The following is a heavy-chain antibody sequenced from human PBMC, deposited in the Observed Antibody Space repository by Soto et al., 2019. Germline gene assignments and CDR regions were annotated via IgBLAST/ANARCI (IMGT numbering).Heavy chain of an antibody. D-gene: IGHD3-10*01. V-gene: IGHV3-64*01. CDR2: ISGNGGST. Sequence: EVQLVESGGGLVQPGGSLRLSCAASGFTFSSYAMHWVRQAPGKGLEYVSAISGNGGSTYYANSVKGRFTISRDNSKNTLYLQMGSLRAEDMAVYYWARDRGRYGSGRYSFDYWGQGTLVTVSS. CDR1: GFTFSSYA. J-gene: IGHJ4*02. CDR3: ARDRGRYGSGRYSFDY.